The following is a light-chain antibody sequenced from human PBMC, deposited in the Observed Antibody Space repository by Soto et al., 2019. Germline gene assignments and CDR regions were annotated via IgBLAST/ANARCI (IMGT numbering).Light chain of an antibody. CDR1: QDIKSY. CDR3: PDVNVYPIS. CDR2: PAS. V-gene: IGKV1-9*01. Sequence: SQPPSFLSSKIGNRVTIACRASQDIKSYLAWYQQKPGKAPKLLIYPASTLQSGVPSRFSGSGSGTEFTLTISSLQPEDFATYHCPDVNVYPISXGQGTRLAI. J-gene: IGKJ5*01.